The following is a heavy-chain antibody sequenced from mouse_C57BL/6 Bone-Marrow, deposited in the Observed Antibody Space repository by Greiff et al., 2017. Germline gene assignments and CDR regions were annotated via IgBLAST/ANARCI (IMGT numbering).Heavy chain of an antibody. Sequence: QVQLQQSGPELVKPGASVKISCKASGYAFSSSWMNWVKQRPGKGLEWIGRIYPGDGDTNYNGKVKGKATLTADKSSSTAYMQLSSLTSEDSAVYFCARSGGSSYWYFDVWGTGTTVTVSS. J-gene: IGHJ1*03. CDR2: IYPGDGDT. CDR3: ARSGGSSYWYFDV. CDR1: GYAFSSSW. V-gene: IGHV1-82*01. D-gene: IGHD1-1*01.